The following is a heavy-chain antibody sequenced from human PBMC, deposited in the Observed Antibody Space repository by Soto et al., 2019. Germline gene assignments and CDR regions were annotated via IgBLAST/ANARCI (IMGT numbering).Heavy chain of an antibody. J-gene: IGHJ6*02. CDR3: ARYLNYYDRSGALDV. V-gene: IGHV3-21*01. CDR1: GFTFSSYS. Sequence: PGGSLRLSCEASGFTFSSYSMNWLRQAPWKGLEWVSSMSRSRSYRYYADSVKGRFTISRDDAKNSLYLQMNSLRAEDTAVYYWARYLNYYDRSGALDVWARGTTVPVSS. CDR2: MSRSRSYR. D-gene: IGHD3-22*01.